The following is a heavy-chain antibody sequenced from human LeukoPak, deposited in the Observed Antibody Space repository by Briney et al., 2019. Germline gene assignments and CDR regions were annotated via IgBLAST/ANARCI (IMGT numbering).Heavy chain of an antibody. V-gene: IGHV3-23*01. CDR1: GFTFNNYA. CDR2: ISGFGGST. J-gene: IGHJ4*02. Sequence: PGGSLRLSCAASGFTFNNYAMNWVRQAPGKGLEWVSGISGFGGSTYYAPSVKGRLTISRDNFGNMLYLHLDSLRVEDTAIYYCARRSGSSRPSFDYWGQGALVTVSS. D-gene: IGHD1-26*01. CDR3: ARRSGSSRPSFDY.